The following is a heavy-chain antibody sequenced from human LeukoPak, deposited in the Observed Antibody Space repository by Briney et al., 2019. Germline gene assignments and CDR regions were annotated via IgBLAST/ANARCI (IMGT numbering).Heavy chain of an antibody. V-gene: IGHV3-23*01. CDR1: GFSFSSYA. J-gene: IGHJ2*01. CDR2: ISSSGDST. Sequence: GGSLRLSCAASGFSFSSYAMTWVRQAPGKGLEWVSTISSSGDSTFYGDSVMGRFTISRDNFKNTLFLQMSSLRAEDTAVYYCARDRSMSGWYIDLWGRGTLVTVSS. CDR3: ARDRSMSGWYIDL. D-gene: IGHD2/OR15-2a*01.